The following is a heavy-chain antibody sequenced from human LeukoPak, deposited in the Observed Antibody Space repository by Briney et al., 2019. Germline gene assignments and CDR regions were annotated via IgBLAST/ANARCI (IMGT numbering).Heavy chain of an antibody. V-gene: IGHV3-30-3*01. CDR1: GFTSSSYA. CDR2: ISYDGSNK. CDR3: ARDRGFDVVVPAALDY. J-gene: IGHJ4*02. D-gene: IGHD2-2*01. Sequence: GGYLRLSCAASGFTSSSYAMHWVRQAPDKGLEWVAVISYDGSNKYYADSVKGRFTISRDNSKNTLYLQMNSLRAEDTAVYYCARDRGFDVVVPAALDYWGQGTLVTVSS.